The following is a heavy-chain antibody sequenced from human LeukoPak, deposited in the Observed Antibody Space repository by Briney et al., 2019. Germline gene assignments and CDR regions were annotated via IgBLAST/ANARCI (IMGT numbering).Heavy chain of an antibody. J-gene: IGHJ4*02. CDR3: AREGYDSSGRMLRGDY. CDR1: GFTFSAYE. D-gene: IGHD3-22*01. CDR2: ISTSVITR. Sequence: GGSLRLSCAASGFTFSAYEMNWVRQAPGKGLEWLSYISTSVITRYYADSVKGRFTISRDNAKDSLYLQMNSLRAEDTAVYYCAREGYDSSGRMLRGDYWGQGTLVTVSS. V-gene: IGHV3-48*03.